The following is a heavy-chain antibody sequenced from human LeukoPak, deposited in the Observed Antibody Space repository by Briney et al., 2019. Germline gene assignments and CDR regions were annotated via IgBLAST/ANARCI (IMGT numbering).Heavy chain of an antibody. CDR2: IYHSGST. D-gene: IGHD4-17*01. J-gene: IGHJ4*02. CDR3: ARDFRDYGHQ. Sequence: PSETLSLTCAVSGYSISSGYYWGWIRQPPGKGLEWIGSIYHSGSTYYNPPLKSRVTISVDTSKNQFSLKLSSVTAADTAVYYCARDFRDYGHQWGQGTLVTVSS. V-gene: IGHV4-38-2*02. CDR1: GYSISSGYY.